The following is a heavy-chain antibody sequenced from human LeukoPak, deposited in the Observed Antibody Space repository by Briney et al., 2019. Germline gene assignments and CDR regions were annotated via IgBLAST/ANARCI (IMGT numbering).Heavy chain of an antibody. J-gene: IGHJ4*02. CDR1: GFHFSAFA. D-gene: IGHD1-26*01. V-gene: IGHV3-21*01. Sequence: GGSLSLSRAVSGFHFSAFAISWVRQAPGKGLEWVPFISDSGTYTTTADSVKGGFTISRDDAKNSLYLQMNSLRAEDTAVYYCARDLTLLVGATDYWGQGTLVTVSS. CDR3: ARDLTLLVGATDY. CDR2: ISDSGTYT.